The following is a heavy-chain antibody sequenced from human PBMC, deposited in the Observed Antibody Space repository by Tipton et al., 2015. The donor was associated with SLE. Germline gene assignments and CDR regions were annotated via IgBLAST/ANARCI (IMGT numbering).Heavy chain of an antibody. CDR2: TYRHGIS. J-gene: IGHJ5*02. V-gene: IGHV3-53*01. CDR1: WLSVSSEC. D-gene: IGHD3-3*01. CDR3: VTSNNFWSGYFDH. Sequence: SLRLSCAGSWLSVSSECMSWVRLAPGKGPEWVSVTYRHGISYYADAVEGRFTIFRDDSKNTVYLQMNSLRAEDTAVYYCVTSNNFWSGYFDHWGQGTLVTVSS.